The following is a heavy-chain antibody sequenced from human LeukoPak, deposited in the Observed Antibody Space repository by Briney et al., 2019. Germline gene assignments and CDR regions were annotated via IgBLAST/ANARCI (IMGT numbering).Heavy chain of an antibody. CDR3: ARVGGYPLSAFDI. CDR1: GGSIRSYY. Sequence: SVTLSLTCTVSGGSIRSYYWSWIRQPPGKGLEWIGYVYYSESANYNPSLKSRITISVDTSKNHFSLNLNSVTAADTAVYYCARVGGYPLSAFDIWGQGTMVTVSS. D-gene: IGHD3-22*01. V-gene: IGHV4-59*08. CDR2: VYYSESA. J-gene: IGHJ3*02.